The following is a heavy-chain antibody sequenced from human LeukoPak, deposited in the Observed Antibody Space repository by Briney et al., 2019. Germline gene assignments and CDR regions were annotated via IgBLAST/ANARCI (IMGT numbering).Heavy chain of an antibody. CDR1: GGSISSGDYY. CDR3: ARDQPYGDPAADYYGMDV. Sequence: TSQTLSLTCTVSGGSISSGDYYWSWIRQPPGKGLEWIGYIYYSGSTYYNPSLKSRVTISVDTFKNQFSLKLSSVTAADTAVYYCARDQPYGDPAADYYGMDVWGKGTTVTVSS. D-gene: IGHD4-17*01. CDR2: IYYSGST. J-gene: IGHJ6*04. V-gene: IGHV4-30-4*01.